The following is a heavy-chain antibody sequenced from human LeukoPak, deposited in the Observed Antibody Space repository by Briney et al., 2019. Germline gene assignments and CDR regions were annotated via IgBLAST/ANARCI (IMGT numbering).Heavy chain of an antibody. V-gene: IGHV4-4*02. J-gene: IGHJ4*02. Sequence: SETLSLTCAVSGGSITTTNWWSWVQQPPGKGLEWIGEVHLNGATNYNPSLESRFSTSIDKSNNHLSLEVTSVTAADTAMYYCTRESGAFSPFGFWGQGTLVTVSS. CDR3: TRESGAFSPFGF. CDR2: VHLNGAT. D-gene: IGHD1-26*01. CDR1: GGSITTTNW.